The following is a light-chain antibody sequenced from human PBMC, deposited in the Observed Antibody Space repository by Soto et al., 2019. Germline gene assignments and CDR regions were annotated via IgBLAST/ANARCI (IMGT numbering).Light chain of an antibody. CDR1: QGISNC. CDR2: AAS. Sequence: IQMTQSPSSGSASVGDRVSISCRASQGISNCLAWYQQKPGGSPKLLIYAASSLQSGVSPRFSGSGSGTDLPLTISSLQPEHFATYYCQQGNSFPFTFAPGTKVDIK. CDR3: QQGNSFPFT. J-gene: IGKJ3*01. V-gene: IGKV1D-12*01.